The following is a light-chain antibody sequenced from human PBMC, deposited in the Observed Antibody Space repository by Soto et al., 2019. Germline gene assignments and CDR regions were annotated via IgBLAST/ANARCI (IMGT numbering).Light chain of an antibody. Sequence: DIQMTQSPSSLSASVGDRVTITCRARQSIAGFLNWYQQKPGKAPNLLIYAASNLQSGVPSRFSGRGSGTDFTLTISSLQREDSATYYCQESYSALWSFGQGTRVEI. CDR1: QSIAGF. V-gene: IGKV1-39*01. CDR3: QESYSALWS. CDR2: AAS. J-gene: IGKJ1*01.